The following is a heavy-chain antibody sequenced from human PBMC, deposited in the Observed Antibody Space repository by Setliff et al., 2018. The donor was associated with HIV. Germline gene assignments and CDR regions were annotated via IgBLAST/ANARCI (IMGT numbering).Heavy chain of an antibody. CDR1: GGSMSSSTFY. J-gene: IGHJ4*02. Sequence: SETLSLTCTVSGGSMSSSTFYWGWIRQPPGKGLEWIGTNYYSGGTYYNPSLKSRVSISVDTSKNQFSLKLSSVTAADTAVYYCARSSNWYGVGYWGQGTLVTRLL. CDR2: NYYSGGT. D-gene: IGHD6-13*01. V-gene: IGHV4-39*01. CDR3: ARSSNWYGVGY.